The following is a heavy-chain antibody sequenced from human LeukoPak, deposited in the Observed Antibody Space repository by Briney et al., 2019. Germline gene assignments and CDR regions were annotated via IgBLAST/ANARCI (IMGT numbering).Heavy chain of an antibody. CDR1: GASISSYY. V-gene: IGHV4-59*01. Sequence: SETLSLTCTVSGASISSYYWSWIRQPPGKGLEWIGDIYYSGSIKYNPSLKSRVTMSVDTSKNQFSLKLSSVTAADTATYYCARENPSGYYNRPIDYWGQGTLVTVSS. CDR2: IYYSGSI. J-gene: IGHJ4*02. CDR3: ARENPSGYYNRPIDY. D-gene: IGHD3-22*01.